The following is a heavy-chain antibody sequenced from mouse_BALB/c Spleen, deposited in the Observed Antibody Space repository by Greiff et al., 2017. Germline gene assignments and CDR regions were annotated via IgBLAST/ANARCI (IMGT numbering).Heavy chain of an antibody. J-gene: IGHJ1*01. CDR1: GYSFTSYW. V-gene: IGHV1-5*01. D-gene: IGHD2-3*01. CDR2: IYPGNSDT. CDR3: TRWGDGYYNWYFDV. Sequence: EVKLEESGTVLARPGASVKMSCKASGYSFTSYWMHWVKQRPGQGLEWIGAIYPGNSDTSYNQKFKGKAKLTAVTSASTAYMELSSLTNEDSAVYYCTRWGDGYYNWYFDVWGAGTTVTVSS.